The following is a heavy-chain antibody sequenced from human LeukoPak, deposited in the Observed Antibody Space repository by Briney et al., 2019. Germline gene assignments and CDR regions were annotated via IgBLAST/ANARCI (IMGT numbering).Heavy chain of an antibody. J-gene: IGHJ4*02. D-gene: IGHD4-17*01. V-gene: IGHV3-30-3*01. CDR2: ISYDGSNK. CDR1: GFTFSSYA. CDR3: ARSEVDYGDYGDRGDYFDY. Sequence: GGSLRLSCAASGFTFSSYAMHWVRQAPGKGLEWVAVISYDGSNKYYADSVKGRLTISRDDSKNTLYLQMNSLRAEDTAVYYCARSEVDYGDYGDRGDYFDYWGQGTLVTVSS.